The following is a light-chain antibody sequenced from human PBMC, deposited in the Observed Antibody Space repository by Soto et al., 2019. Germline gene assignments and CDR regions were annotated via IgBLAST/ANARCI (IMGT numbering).Light chain of an antibody. V-gene: IGKV1-8*01. CDR2: AAS. CDR1: QGISSS. CDR3: QQYYSYPWT. J-gene: IGKJ1*01. Sequence: AIRMTQSPSSLSASTGDRVALTCRASQGISSSLAWYQQKPGKAPKLLIYAASTLQSGVPSRFSGSGSGTDFTLTISCLQSEDFATYYCQQYYSYPWTFGQGTKVEIK.